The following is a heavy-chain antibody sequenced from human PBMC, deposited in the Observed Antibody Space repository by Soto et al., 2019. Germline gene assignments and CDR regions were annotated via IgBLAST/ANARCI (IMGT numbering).Heavy chain of an antibody. CDR1: GGTFSSYA. D-gene: IGHD3-3*01. J-gene: IGHJ6*02. CDR2: IIPIFGTA. CDR3: ARVPSYYDFWSGSGTPYYYYYGMDV. Sequence: GASVKVSCKASGGTFSSYAISWVRQAPGQGLEWMGGIIPIFGTANYAQKFQGRVTITADESTSTAYMELSSLRSEDTAVYYCARVPSYYDFWSGSGTPYYYYYGMDVWGQGTTVTVSS. V-gene: IGHV1-69*13.